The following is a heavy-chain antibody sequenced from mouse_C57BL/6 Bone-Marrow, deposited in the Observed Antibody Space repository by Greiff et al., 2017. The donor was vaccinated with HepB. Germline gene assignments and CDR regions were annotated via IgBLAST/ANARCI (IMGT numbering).Heavy chain of an antibody. CDR2: INPSTGGT. V-gene: IGHV1-42*01. D-gene: IGHD1-1*01. CDR1: GYSFTGYY. J-gene: IGHJ2*01. CDR3: SRLGYYYGSSYHYFDD. Sequence: VQLQQSGPELVKPGASVKISCKASGYSFTGYYMNWVKQSPEKSLEWIGEINPSTGGTTYNQKFKAKATLTVDKSSSTAYMQLESLTSEDSAVYYCSRLGYYYGSSYHYFDDWGQGTTLTVSS.